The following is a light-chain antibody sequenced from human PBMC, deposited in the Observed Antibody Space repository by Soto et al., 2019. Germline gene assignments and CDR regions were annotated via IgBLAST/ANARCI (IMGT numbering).Light chain of an antibody. J-gene: IGLJ2*01. Sequence: QSALTQPASVSGSPGQSITISCTGTSSDVGGYDYVSWYQLHPGKAPKLMVFEVNNRPSGVSYRFSGSKSGNTASLTISGLQAEDEADYFCSSYTSSSTSVVFGGGTKVTVL. CDR3: SSYTSSSTSVV. CDR2: EVN. CDR1: SSDVGGYDY. V-gene: IGLV2-14*01.